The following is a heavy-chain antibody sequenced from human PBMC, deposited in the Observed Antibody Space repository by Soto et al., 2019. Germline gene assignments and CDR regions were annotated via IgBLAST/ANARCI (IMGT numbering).Heavy chain of an antibody. CDR3: GGDWSGSYYFDY. D-gene: IGHD1-26*01. V-gene: IGHV3-33*01. CDR1: GFTFSSYG. J-gene: IGHJ4*02. CDR2: IWYDGSNK. Sequence: QVQLVESGGGVVQPGRSLRLSCAASGFTFSSYGMHWVRQAPGKGLEWVAVIWYDGSNKYYADSVKGRFTISRDNSKNTLYQQKNSLGAEDTAVYCCGGDWSGSYYFDYWGQGTLVTVSS.